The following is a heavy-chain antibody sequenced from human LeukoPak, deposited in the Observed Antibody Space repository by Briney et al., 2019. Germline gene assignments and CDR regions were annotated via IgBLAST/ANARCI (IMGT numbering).Heavy chain of an antibody. Sequence: GGSLRLSCAASGFTFRRYWMSWARQASGKGLEWVANIKQDGSEKYYVDSVKGRFTISRDNAKNSLYLQMNSLRAEDTAVYYCVGLGENYWGQGTLVTASS. CDR1: GFTFRRYW. D-gene: IGHD3-10*01. CDR3: VGLGENY. CDR2: IKQDGSEK. J-gene: IGHJ4*02. V-gene: IGHV3-7*02.